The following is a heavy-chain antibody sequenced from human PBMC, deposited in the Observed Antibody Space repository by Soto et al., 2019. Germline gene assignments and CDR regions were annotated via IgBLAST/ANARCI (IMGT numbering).Heavy chain of an antibody. CDR2: IYYSGST. J-gene: IGHJ5*02. CDR3: ARVDRRLVVPAAHFDP. V-gene: IGHV4-61*08. D-gene: IGHD2-2*01. Sequence: PSETLSLTCTVSGGSISSGGYYWSWIRQHPGKGLEWIGYIYYSGSTNYNPSLKSRVTISVDTSKNQFSLKLSSVTAADTAVYYCARVDRRLVVPAAHFDPWGQGTLVTVSS. CDR1: GGSISSGGYY.